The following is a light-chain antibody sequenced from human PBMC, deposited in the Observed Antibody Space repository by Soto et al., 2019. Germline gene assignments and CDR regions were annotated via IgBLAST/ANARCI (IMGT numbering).Light chain of an antibody. CDR1: SSNIGAGSD. CDR3: QSYDSTLSARYV. V-gene: IGLV1-40*01. Sequence: QIVLTQPPSVPGAPGQTVTISCTGSSSNIGAGSDVHWYQQRPGTAPKLLIFGNNNRPSGVPDRFSGSKSGTSACLAITGLQAEDEGDYYCQSYDSTLSARYVFGTGTKLTVL. CDR2: GNN. J-gene: IGLJ1*01.